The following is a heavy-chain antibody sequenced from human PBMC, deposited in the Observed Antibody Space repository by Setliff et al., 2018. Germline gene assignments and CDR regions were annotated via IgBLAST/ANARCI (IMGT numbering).Heavy chain of an antibody. Sequence: PGGSLRLSCAASGFTFTDYYMSWVRQAPGKGLEWISKISGGGTTMFYADSVRGRLTVSRDSAKNSVFLQLNSLRAEDTAVYYCARDGVYYGMDVWGQGTSVTVSS. CDR3: ARDGVYYGMDV. V-gene: IGHV3-11*04. CDR2: ISGGGTTM. CDR1: GFTFTDYY. J-gene: IGHJ6*02.